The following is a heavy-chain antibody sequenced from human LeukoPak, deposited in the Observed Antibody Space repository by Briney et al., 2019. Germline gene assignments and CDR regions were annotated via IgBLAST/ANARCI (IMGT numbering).Heavy chain of an antibody. J-gene: IGHJ4*02. D-gene: IGHD3-16*01. CDR2: ISASGGST. Sequence: GGSLRLSCAASGFTFSSSAMSWVRQVPGKGLEWVSGISASGGSTYYADSVRGRFTISRDNSKNTLYVQMNSLRDEDTAVYYCATQGGNFDYWGQGTLVTVSS. CDR1: GFTFSSSA. CDR3: ATQGGNFDY. V-gene: IGHV3-23*01.